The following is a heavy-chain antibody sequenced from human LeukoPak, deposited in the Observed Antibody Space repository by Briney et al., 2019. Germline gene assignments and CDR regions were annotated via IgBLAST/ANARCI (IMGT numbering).Heavy chain of an antibody. V-gene: IGHV3-13*01. CDR2: IGTASDT. Sequence: PGGSLRLSCAASGFTLSSFDMHWVRQPTGQGLEWVSTIGTASDTYYPGSVEGRFTLSRDNAKNSLYLQMNNLTAGDTAVYYCARGPPRGKYYYMDVWGKGTTVTVSS. D-gene: IGHD1-1*01. CDR1: GFTLSSFD. J-gene: IGHJ6*03. CDR3: ARGPPRGKYYYMDV.